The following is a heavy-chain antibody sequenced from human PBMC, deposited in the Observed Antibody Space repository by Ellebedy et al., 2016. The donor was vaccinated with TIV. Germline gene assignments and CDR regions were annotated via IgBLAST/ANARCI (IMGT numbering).Heavy chain of an antibody. CDR1: GGSISSYY. D-gene: IGHD3-10*01. J-gene: IGHJ4*02. Sequence: MPGGSLRLSCTVPGGSISSYYWSWIRQPPGKGLDWMGYFYNSVNTIYNPSLKSRVSMSVDTSKHQVSLKLRSVTAEDTAGDYSARFFESGSTGDYWGQGTLVTVSS. CDR3: ARFFESGSTGDY. CDR2: FYNSVNT. V-gene: IGHV4-4*08.